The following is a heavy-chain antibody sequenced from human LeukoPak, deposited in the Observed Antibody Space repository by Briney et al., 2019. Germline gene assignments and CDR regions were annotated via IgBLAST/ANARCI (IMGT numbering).Heavy chain of an antibody. D-gene: IGHD6-19*01. CDR3: ARGPTIAVAGENWFDP. CDR1: GYTFTSYG. Sequence: GASVKVSCKASGYTFTSYGISWVRQAPGQGLEWMGWISAYNGNTNYAQKLQGRVTMTTDTSTSTAYMELSSLRSEDTAVYYCARGPTIAVAGENWFDPWGQGTLVTVSS. CDR2: ISAYNGNT. J-gene: IGHJ5*02. V-gene: IGHV1-18*01.